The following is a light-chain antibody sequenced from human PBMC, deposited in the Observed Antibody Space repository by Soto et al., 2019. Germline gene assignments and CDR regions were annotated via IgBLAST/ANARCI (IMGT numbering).Light chain of an antibody. Sequence: EIVMTQSPATLSVSPGETATLSCRASQGISRTLDWYQHKPGQAPRLIFYGASTRATGVPARFSGSGSGTEYTLTISRLQSEDSALYYCQHYKHWPQLYFGGGTKVEI. CDR2: GAS. J-gene: IGKJ4*01. V-gene: IGKV3-15*01. CDR3: QHYKHWPQLY. CDR1: QGISRT.